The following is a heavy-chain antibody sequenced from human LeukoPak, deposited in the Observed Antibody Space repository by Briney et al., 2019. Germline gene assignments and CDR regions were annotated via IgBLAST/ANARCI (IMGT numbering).Heavy chain of an antibody. J-gene: IGHJ4*02. Sequence: SETLSLTCTVSGGSISNYYWSWIRQPPGKGLEWIGYVYYSGSTNYNPSLKSRVTISVDTSENQFSLKLNSVTAADTAVYYCARGFSGYYSFDYWGQGTLSPSPQ. D-gene: IGHD3-22*01. CDR3: ARGFSGYYSFDY. CDR1: GGSISNYY. V-gene: IGHV4-59*01. CDR2: VYYSGST.